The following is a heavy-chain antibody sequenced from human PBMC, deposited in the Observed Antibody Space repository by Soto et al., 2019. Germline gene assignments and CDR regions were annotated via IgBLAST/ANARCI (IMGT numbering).Heavy chain of an antibody. D-gene: IGHD5-12*01. V-gene: IGHV4-59*01. CDR2: IYYSGST. Sequence: SETLSLTCTVSGGSISSYYWSWIRQPPGKGLEWIGYIYYSGSTNYNPSLKSRVTISVDTSKNQFSLKLSSVTAADTAVYYCALTRYGADFDYWGQGTLVTVSS. CDR3: ALTRYGADFDY. CDR1: GGSISSYY. J-gene: IGHJ4*02.